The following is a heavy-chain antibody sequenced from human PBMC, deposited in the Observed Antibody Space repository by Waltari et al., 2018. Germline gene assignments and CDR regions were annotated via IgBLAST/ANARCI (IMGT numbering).Heavy chain of an antibody. V-gene: IGHV1-3*03. Sequence: QVQLVQSGAEVKKPGASVKVSCKASGYTFTSYAMHWVRQAPGQRLEWMGWINAGNGNTKYSQEFQGRVTITRDTSASTAYMELSSLRSEDMAVYYCARERVGQQLVFSDRGWFDPWGQGTLVTVSS. J-gene: IGHJ5*02. CDR2: INAGNGNT. CDR3: ARERVGQQLVFSDRGWFDP. CDR1: GYTFTSYA. D-gene: IGHD6-13*01.